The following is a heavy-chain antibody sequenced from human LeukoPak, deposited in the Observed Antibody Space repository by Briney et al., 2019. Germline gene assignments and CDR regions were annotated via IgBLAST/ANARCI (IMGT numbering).Heavy chain of an antibody. V-gene: IGHV1-69*04. D-gene: IGHD6-6*01. CDR3: ASSYSSSSRPNLSFDY. CDR1: GGTFSSYA. J-gene: IGHJ4*02. CDR2: IIPILGIA. Sequence: GASVKVPCKASGGTFSSYAISWVRQAPGQGLEWMGRIIPILGIANYAQKFQGRVTITADKSTSTAYMELSSLRSEDTAVYYCASSYSSSSRPNLSFDYWGQGTLVTVSS.